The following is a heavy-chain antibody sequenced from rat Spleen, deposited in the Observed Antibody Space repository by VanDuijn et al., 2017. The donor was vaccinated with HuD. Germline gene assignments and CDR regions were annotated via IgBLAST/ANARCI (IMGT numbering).Heavy chain of an antibody. D-gene: IGHD4-3*01. Sequence: EVQLVESGGGLVQPGRSLKLSCAASGFTFSDYNMAWVRQAPKKGLEWVATIIYDGSRTYYRDSVKGRFTISRDNAKSTLYLQMDSLRSEDTATYYCARHEGNSGYYFDYWGQGTLVTVSS. J-gene: IGHJ3*01. CDR3: ARHEGNSGYYFDY. CDR1: GFTFSDYN. V-gene: IGHV5S10*01. CDR2: IIYDGSRT.